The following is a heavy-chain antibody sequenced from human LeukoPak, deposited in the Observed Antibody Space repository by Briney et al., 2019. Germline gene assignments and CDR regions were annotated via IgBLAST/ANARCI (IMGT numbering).Heavy chain of an antibody. CDR2: IYTSGST. J-gene: IGHJ6*03. Sequence: SETLSLTCTVSGGSISSGSYYWSWIRQPAGKGLEWIGRIYTSGSTNYNPSLKSRVTISVDTSKNQFSLKLSSVTAADTAVYYCARVHYDFWSGPLYYYYMDVWGKGTTVTVSS. CDR1: GGSISSGSYY. V-gene: IGHV4-61*02. D-gene: IGHD3-3*01. CDR3: ARVHYDFWSGPLYYYYMDV.